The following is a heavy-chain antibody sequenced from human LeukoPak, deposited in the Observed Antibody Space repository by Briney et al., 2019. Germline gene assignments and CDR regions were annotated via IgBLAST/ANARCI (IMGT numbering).Heavy chain of an antibody. CDR1: EFSVSSNY. D-gene: IGHD5-24*01. V-gene: IGHV3-66*01. Sequence: GGSLRLSCAASEFSVSSNYMTWVRQAPGKGLECVSIIYSGGTTYYADSVKGRFTISRDNSKNTVYLQMNSLRAEDTAVYYCARVQLRSRVGYFDYWGQGTLVTVSS. CDR2: IYSGGTT. CDR3: ARVQLRSRVGYFDY. J-gene: IGHJ4*02.